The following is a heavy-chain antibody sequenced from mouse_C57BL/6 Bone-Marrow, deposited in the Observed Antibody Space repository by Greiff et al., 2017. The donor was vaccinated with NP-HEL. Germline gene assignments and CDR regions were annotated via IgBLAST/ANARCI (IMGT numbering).Heavy chain of an antibody. V-gene: IGHV1-80*01. CDR3: ARGDYGSSRFGYAMDY. CDR2: IYPGAGDT. Sequence: VHLVESGAELVKPGASVKISCKASGYAFSSYWMNWVKERPGKGLEWIGQIYPGAGDTKYNGKFKGKATLTADKSSSTAYMQVSSLTSEDSAVYFCARGDYGSSRFGYAMDYWGQGTSVTVSS. D-gene: IGHD1-1*01. CDR1: GYAFSSYW. J-gene: IGHJ4*01.